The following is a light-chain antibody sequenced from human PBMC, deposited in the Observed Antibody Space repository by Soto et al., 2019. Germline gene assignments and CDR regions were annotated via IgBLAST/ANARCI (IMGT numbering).Light chain of an antibody. CDR3: QQSLSTSSIT. Sequence: PLTQSPSSVSASVGDSVTITCRASQRISSWLAWYQQKPGKAPTLLIYAASSLQSRVPSTFSGGGAGTDFTLTISTLQPQDVATYYCQQSLSTSSITFGQGTRLEIK. J-gene: IGKJ5*01. V-gene: IGKV1-12*01. CDR1: QRISSW. CDR2: AAS.